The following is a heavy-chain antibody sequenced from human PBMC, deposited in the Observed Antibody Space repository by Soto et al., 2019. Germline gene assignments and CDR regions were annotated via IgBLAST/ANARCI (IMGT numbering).Heavy chain of an antibody. Sequence: ASVKVSCKASGGTFSSYTISWVRQAPGQGLEWMGRIIPILGIANYAQKFQGRVTITADKSTSTAYMELSSLRSEDTAVYYCARDSGSSGWYPTNNNWFDPWGQGTLVTVSS. J-gene: IGHJ5*02. CDR2: IIPILGIA. D-gene: IGHD6-19*01. CDR3: ARDSGSSGWYPTNNNWFDP. CDR1: GGTFSSYT. V-gene: IGHV1-69*04.